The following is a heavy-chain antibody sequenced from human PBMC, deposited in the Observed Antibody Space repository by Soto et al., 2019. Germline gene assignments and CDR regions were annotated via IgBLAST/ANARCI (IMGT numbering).Heavy chain of an antibody. CDR2: IHPNSGGT. Sequence: ASVKVSCKASGYTFTGYYMHWVRQAPGQGLEWMGWIHPNSGGTNYAQKFQGWFTMTRDTSISTAYMELSRLRSDDTAVYYCARGPSAYYYDSSGYYPANDAFDIWGQGTMVTVSS. J-gene: IGHJ3*02. CDR1: GYTFTGYY. CDR3: ARGPSAYYYDSSGYYPANDAFDI. V-gene: IGHV1-2*04. D-gene: IGHD3-22*01.